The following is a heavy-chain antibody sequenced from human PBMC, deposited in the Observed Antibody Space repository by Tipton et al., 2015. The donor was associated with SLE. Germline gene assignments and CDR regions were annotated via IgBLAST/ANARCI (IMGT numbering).Heavy chain of an antibody. CDR1: GGSISSSSYY. Sequence: TLSLTCTVSGGSISSSSYYWGWIRQPPRKGLEWIGEINHSGSTNYNPSLKSRVTISVDTSKNQFSLKLSSVTAADTAVYYCARGRIPDYSSSSGYWGQGTLVTVSS. D-gene: IGHD6-6*01. CDR3: ARGRIPDYSSSSGY. J-gene: IGHJ4*02. CDR2: INHSGST. V-gene: IGHV4-39*07.